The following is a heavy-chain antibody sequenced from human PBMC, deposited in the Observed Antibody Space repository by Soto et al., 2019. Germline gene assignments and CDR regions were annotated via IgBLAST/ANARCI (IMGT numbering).Heavy chain of an antibody. V-gene: IGHV4-4*02. J-gene: IGHJ6*03. D-gene: IGHD6-19*01. CDR2: IYHSGST. Sequence: SETLSLTCAVSSGSISSSNWWSWVRQPPGKGLEWIGEIYHSGSTNYNPSLKSRVTISVDKSKNQFSLKLSSVTAADTAVYYCARGGVAGHYYYYYMDVWGKGTTVTVSS. CDR3: ARGGVAGHYYYYYMDV. CDR1: SGSISSSNW.